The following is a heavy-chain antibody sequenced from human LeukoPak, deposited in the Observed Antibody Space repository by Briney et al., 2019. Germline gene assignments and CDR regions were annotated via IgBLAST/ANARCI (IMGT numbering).Heavy chain of an antibody. CDR3: ARGDSSGYYFPHFDY. J-gene: IGHJ4*02. D-gene: IGHD3-22*01. Sequence: SETLSLTCAVYGGSFSGYYWSWIRQPPGKGLEWIGEINHSGSTNYSPSLKSRVTISVDTSKNQFSLKLSSVTAADTAVYYCARGDSSGYYFPHFDYWGQGTLVTVSS. CDR2: INHSGST. CDR1: GGSFSGYY. V-gene: IGHV4-34*01.